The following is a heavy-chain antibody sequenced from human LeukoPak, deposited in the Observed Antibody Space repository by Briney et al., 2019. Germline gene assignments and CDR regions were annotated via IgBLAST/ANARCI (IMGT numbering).Heavy chain of an antibody. J-gene: IGHJ4*02. Sequence: GESLQISCKGSGYSFTSYWIGWVRQMPGKGLEWMGIIYPGDSDTRYSPSFQGQVTISADKSISTAYLQWSSLKASDTAMYYCARPGSDYGDYFDYWGQGTLVTVSS. CDR2: IYPGDSDT. D-gene: IGHD4-17*01. V-gene: IGHV5-51*01. CDR3: ARPGSDYGDYFDY. CDR1: GYSFTSYW.